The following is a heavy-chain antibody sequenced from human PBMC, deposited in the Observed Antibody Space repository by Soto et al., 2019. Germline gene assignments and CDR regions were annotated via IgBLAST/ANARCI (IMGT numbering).Heavy chain of an antibody. CDR3: ASSYGSGYRAFDY. D-gene: IGHD3-10*01. CDR2: VNPILSMS. V-gene: IGHV1-69*02. Sequence: QVQLVQSGAEVKRPGSSVKVSCTASGDTFNFYSINWVRQAPGVGLEWVGRVNPILSMSNYAQRFQSRVTMTADKSTSTAYMELRSLRAEDTAIYYCASSYGSGYRAFDYWGQGALVTVAS. CDR1: GDTFNFYS. J-gene: IGHJ4*02.